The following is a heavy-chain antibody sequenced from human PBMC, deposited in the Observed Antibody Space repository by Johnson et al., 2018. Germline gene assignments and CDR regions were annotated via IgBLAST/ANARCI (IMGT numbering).Heavy chain of an antibody. CDR2: IYYSGST. V-gene: IGHV4-31*03. J-gene: IGHJ1*01. D-gene: IGHD3-3*01. CDR1: GGSISSGGYY. CDR3: AKDKRIYGGSKYCQH. Sequence: QVQLQESGPGLVKPSQTLSLTCTVSGGSISSGGYYWSWIRQHPGKGLEWIGYIYYSGSTYYNPSLKSRVSISVDTSQNQFSLKLSSVTASDTAVYYCAKDKRIYGGSKYCQHWGQGTLVTVSS.